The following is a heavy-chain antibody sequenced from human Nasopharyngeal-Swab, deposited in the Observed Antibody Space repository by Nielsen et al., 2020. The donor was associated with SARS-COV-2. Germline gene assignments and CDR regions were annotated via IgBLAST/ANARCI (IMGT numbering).Heavy chain of an antibody. Sequence: GGSLRLSCAASGFTFSNAWMSWVRQAPGKGLEWVGRIKSKTDGGTTGYAAPVKGRFTISRDDSKNTLYLQMNSLKTEDTAVYYCGKAVAGTVDYWGQGTLVTVSS. CDR1: GFTFSNAW. J-gene: IGHJ4*02. V-gene: IGHV3-15*01. CDR2: IKSKTDGGTT. CDR3: GKAVAGTVDY. D-gene: IGHD6-19*01.